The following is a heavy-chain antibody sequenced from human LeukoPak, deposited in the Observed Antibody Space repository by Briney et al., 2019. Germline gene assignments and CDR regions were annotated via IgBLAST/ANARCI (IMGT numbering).Heavy chain of an antibody. CDR1: GFTFDDYG. Sequence: GGSLRLSCAASGFTFDDYGMSWVRQAPGKGLEWVSGINWNGGSTGYADSVKGRFTVSRDNSKNTLYLQMNSLRAEDTAVYYCAKLTSGWVVAAFDFWGQGTLVSVSS. J-gene: IGHJ4*02. D-gene: IGHD5-12*01. V-gene: IGHV3-20*04. CDR2: INWNGGST. CDR3: AKLTSGWVVAAFDF.